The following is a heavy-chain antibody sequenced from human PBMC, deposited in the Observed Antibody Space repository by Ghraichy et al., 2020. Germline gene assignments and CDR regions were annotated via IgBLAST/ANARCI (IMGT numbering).Heavy chain of an antibody. Sequence: ASVKVSCKASGYTFTSYAMHWVRQAPGQRLEWMGWINAGNGNTKYSQKFQGRVTITRDTSASTAYMELSSLRSEDTAVYYCARDVPRQLFDSSGPFDYWGQGTLVTVSS. CDR1: GYTFTSYA. D-gene: IGHD3-22*01. CDR3: ARDVPRQLFDSSGPFDY. CDR2: INAGNGNT. J-gene: IGHJ4*02. V-gene: IGHV1-3*01.